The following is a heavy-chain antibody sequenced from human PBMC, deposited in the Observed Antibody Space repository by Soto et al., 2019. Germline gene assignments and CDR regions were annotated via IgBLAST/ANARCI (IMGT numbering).Heavy chain of an antibody. J-gene: IGHJ5*02. CDR2: TSSRRSLS. Sequence: PGGALSLSCTASGFTFSSHRFNRHRQAPGHVLGCVAYTSSRRSLSLDADSVRGGVVMSRDKALDSLYLHMTSPRDEDTATYYCVRERGEYDSGWFVDRWGQGTPVTVSS. V-gene: IGHV3-48*02. CDR1: GFTFSSHR. D-gene: IGHD6-19*01. CDR3: VRERGEYDSGWFVDR.